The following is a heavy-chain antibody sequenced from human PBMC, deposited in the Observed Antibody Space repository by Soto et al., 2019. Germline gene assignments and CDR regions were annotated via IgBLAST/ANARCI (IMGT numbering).Heavy chain of an antibody. Sequence: APGKGLEWVSYISRGSRTIYYADSVKGRFTISRDNAKNSLFLQMNSLRDEDTAVYYCARDRYGDYEIDYWGQGTLVTVSS. V-gene: IGHV3-48*02. CDR3: ARDRYGDYEIDY. D-gene: IGHD4-17*01. J-gene: IGHJ4*02. CDR2: ISRGSRTI.